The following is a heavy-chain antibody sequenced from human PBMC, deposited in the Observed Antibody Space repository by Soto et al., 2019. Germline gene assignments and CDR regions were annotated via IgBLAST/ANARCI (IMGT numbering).Heavy chain of an antibody. D-gene: IGHD3-3*01. V-gene: IGHV4-34*01. CDR2: INHSGST. Sequence: SETLSLTCAVYGGSFSGYYWSWIRQPPGKGLEWFGEINHSGSTNYNPSLKSRVTISVDTSKNQFSLKLSSVTAADTAVYYCARGSLKLPSRSYDFWSGHLSNYYYGMDVWGQGTTVTVSS. CDR3: ARGSLKLPSRSYDFWSGHLSNYYYGMDV. J-gene: IGHJ6*02. CDR1: GGSFSGYY.